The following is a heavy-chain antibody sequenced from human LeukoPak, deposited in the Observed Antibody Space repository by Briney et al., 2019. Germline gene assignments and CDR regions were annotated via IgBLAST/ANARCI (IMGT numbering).Heavy chain of an antibody. Sequence: PGGSLRLSCAASGFTFSNAWMHWVRQTPGKGLVWVSRINSDGLSTSYADSVKGRFTISRDNAKNTLYLQMNSLRAEDTAVYYCARDLPGLSAAGTFDCWGQGTLVTVSS. J-gene: IGHJ4*02. CDR1: GFTFSNAW. CDR3: ARDLPGLSAAGTFDC. CDR2: INSDGLST. V-gene: IGHV3-74*01. D-gene: IGHD6-13*01.